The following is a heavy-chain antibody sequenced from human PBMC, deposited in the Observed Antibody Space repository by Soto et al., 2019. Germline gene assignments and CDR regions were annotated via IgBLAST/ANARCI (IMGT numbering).Heavy chain of an antibody. CDR2: INPGNGET. J-gene: IGHJ4*02. CDR1: GYNFPSYT. Sequence: ASVKVSCKASGYNFPSYTLHWVRQAPGQSLEWMGWINPGNGETKFSQRFQGRVTINSDTSASTAYMELSSLTSEDTAVYYCARDRWITTRGFDLWGQGALVTVSS. CDR3: ARDRWITTRGFDL. D-gene: IGHD1-1*01. V-gene: IGHV1-3*01.